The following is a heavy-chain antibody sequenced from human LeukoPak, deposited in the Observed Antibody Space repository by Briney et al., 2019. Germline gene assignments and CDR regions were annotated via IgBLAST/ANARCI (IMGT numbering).Heavy chain of an antibody. CDR2: IGRSGGST. CDR3: AKGSVTVGRFSEGLGFDY. J-gene: IGHJ4*02. D-gene: IGHD3-3*01. V-gene: IGHV3-23*01. CDR1: GFTFSSSA. Sequence: GGSLRLSCAASGFTFSSSAMSWVRQAPGKGLEWVSAIGRSGGSTYYADSVKGRFTISRDNSRNTLYLQMNSLRAEDTAVYYCAKGSVTVGRFSEGLGFDYWGQGTLVTVSS.